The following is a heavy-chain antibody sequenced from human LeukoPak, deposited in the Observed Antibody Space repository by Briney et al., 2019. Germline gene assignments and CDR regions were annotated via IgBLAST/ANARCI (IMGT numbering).Heavy chain of an antibody. CDR2: IYYSGFA. Sequence: SETLSLTCTVSGGSISNYYWNWVRQPPGKGLEWIGFIYYSGFANYSPSLKSRVTISVDTSKNQFSLKLTSVTPADTAVYYCARDAEMSTPYYYAMDVWGLGTTVTVSS. CDR3: ARDAEMSTPYYYAMDV. J-gene: IGHJ6*02. CDR1: GGSISNYY. V-gene: IGHV4-59*01. D-gene: IGHD5-24*01.